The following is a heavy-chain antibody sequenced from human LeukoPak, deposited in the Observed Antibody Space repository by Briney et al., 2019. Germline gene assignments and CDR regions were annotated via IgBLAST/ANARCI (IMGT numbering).Heavy chain of an antibody. Sequence: GGSLRLSCVASGFTFSNYWMTCVRQAPGKGVEWVANIKHDGSERYYVDSVKGRFTISRDNAKNSVYLQMSSLRAEDTAVYYCARDSGLSGYDLLDYWGQGTLVTVSS. J-gene: IGHJ4*02. D-gene: IGHD5-12*01. CDR3: ARDSGLSGYDLLDY. V-gene: IGHV3-7*01. CDR1: GFTFSNYW. CDR2: IKHDGSER.